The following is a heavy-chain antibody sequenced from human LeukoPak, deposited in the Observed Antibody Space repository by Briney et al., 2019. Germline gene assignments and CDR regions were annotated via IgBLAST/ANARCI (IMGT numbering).Heavy chain of an antibody. Sequence: GASVKVSCKVSGYTLTELSMHWVRQAPGKGLEWMGGFDPEDGETIYAQKFQGRVTMTEDTSTDTAYMELSSLRSEDTAVYYCARDSWVFLSTRPENYYYGMDVWGQGTTVTVSS. D-gene: IGHD1-14*01. CDR3: ARDSWVFLSTRPENYYYGMDV. V-gene: IGHV1-24*01. CDR1: GYTLTELS. J-gene: IGHJ6*02. CDR2: FDPEDGET.